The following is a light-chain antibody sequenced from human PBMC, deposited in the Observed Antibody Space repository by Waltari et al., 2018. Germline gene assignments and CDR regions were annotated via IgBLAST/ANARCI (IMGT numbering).Light chain of an antibody. Sequence: DVVMTQSPPSLPVTLGQPASMSCRFSQTLIYTDGNTYLSWFLQRPGQSPRRLIYKVSDRDPGVPERCGGSGSGTDFTLRIKKVEAEDVGVYYCMQGTHWPWTFGQGTKMEIE. CDR3: MQGTHWPWT. J-gene: IGKJ1*01. CDR1: QTLIYTDGNTY. CDR2: KVS. V-gene: IGKV2-30*01.